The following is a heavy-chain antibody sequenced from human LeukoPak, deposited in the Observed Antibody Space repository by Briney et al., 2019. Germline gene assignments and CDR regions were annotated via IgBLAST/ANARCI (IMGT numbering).Heavy chain of an antibody. V-gene: IGHV3-11*01. J-gene: IGHJ4*02. CDR3: AKPHGDRSGHPWGGFDY. Sequence: GGSLRLSCAASGFTFSNYYMSWIRQAPGKGLEWVSYISSSGSTIYYADSVKGRFTISRDNAKNSLYLQMNSLRAEDTAVYYCAKPHGDRSGHPWGGFDYWGQGTLVTVSS. D-gene: IGHD2-15*01. CDR1: GFTFSNYY. CDR2: ISSSGSTI.